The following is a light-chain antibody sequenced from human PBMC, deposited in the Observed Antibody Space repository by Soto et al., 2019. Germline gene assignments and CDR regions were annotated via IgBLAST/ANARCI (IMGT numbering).Light chain of an antibody. CDR2: DSS. Sequence: IQCTQSPSSLSASLGDSFTITCLSIQGISSALACYQQTPGRAPKLLIYDSSTLASGVPSRFSGSRSGTDFTLTVSSLQPEDFATYYCQQFDDYPFTFGPGTKVDIK. V-gene: IGKV1-13*01. J-gene: IGKJ3*01. CDR3: QQFDDYPFT. CDR1: QGISSA.